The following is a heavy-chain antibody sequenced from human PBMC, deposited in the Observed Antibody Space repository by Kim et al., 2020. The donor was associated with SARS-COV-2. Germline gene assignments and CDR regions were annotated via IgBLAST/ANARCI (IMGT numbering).Heavy chain of an antibody. V-gene: IGHV5-10-1*01. D-gene: IGHD3-9*01. CDR1: GYSFTSYW. Sequence: GESLKISCKGSGYSFTSYWISWVRQMPGKGLEWMGRIDPSDSYTNYSPSFQGHVTISADKSISTAYLQWSSPKASDTAMYYCARHYDILTGYSASNWFDPWGQGTLVTVSS. CDR2: IDPSDSYT. CDR3: ARHYDILTGYSASNWFDP. J-gene: IGHJ5*02.